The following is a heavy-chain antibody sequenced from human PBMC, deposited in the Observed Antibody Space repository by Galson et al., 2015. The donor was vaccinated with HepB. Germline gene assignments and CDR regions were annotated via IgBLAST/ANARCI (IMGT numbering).Heavy chain of an antibody. CDR3: ARAPEYSGSYYFDY. CDR2: ISYDGSNK. J-gene: IGHJ4*02. Sequence: SLRLSCAASGFTFSSYAMHWVRQAPGKGLEWVAVISYDGSNKYYADSVKGRFTISRDNSKNTLYLQMNSLRAEDTAVYYCARAPEYSGSYYFDYWGQGTLVTVSS. D-gene: IGHD1-26*01. CDR1: GFTFSSYA. V-gene: IGHV3-30*04.